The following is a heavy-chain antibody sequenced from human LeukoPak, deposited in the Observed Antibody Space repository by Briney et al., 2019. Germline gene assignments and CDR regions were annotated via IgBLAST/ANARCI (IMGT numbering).Heavy chain of an antibody. J-gene: IGHJ3*02. Sequence: SETLCLTCTVSGGSISSSSYYWGWIRQPPGKGLEWIGSIYYSGSTYYNPSLKSRVTISVDTSKNQFSLKLSSVTAADTAVYYCARYSSSGDAFDIRGQGTMVTVSS. CDR3: ARYSSSGDAFDI. V-gene: IGHV4-39*01. D-gene: IGHD6-6*01. CDR1: GGSISSSSYY. CDR2: IYYSGST.